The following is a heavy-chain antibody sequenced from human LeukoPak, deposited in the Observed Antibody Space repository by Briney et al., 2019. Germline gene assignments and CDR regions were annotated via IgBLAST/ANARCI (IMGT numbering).Heavy chain of an antibody. J-gene: IGHJ4*02. CDR2: IYDAGST. CDR1: GGSISSRSCC. CDR3: ARQVYSGTHYFDY. D-gene: IGHD1-26*01. V-gene: IGHV4-39*01. Sequence: SETLSLTCTVSGGSISSRSCCWGWIRQPPGKGLEWIWVIYDAGSTYYNPSLKSRVTISVDTSKNQFSLRLSSVTAADTAVYYCARQVYSGTHYFDYWGQGTLVTVSS.